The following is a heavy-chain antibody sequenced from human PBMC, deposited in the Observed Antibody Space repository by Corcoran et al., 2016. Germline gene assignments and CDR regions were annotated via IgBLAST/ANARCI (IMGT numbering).Heavy chain of an antibody. V-gene: IGHV4-34*01. CDR3: ARSRYLWFGESRYYFDY. J-gene: IGHJ4*02. CDR1: GGSFSGYY. D-gene: IGHD3-10*01. CDR2: INHSGST. Sequence: QVQLQQWGAGLLKPSETLSLTCAVYGGSFSGYYWSWIRQPPGKGLEWIGEINHSGSTNYNPSLKSRVTISVDTSKNQFSLKLSSVTAADTAVYYCARSRYLWFGESRYYFDYWGQGTLVTVSS.